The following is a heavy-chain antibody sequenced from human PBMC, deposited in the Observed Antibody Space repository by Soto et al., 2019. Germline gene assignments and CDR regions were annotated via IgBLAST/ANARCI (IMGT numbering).Heavy chain of an antibody. Sequence: SETLSLTCSVSGASITSFSWSWIRQSPDKGLEWIGYVFYSGSTTYNPSLKSRVTLPIDKSKNQFSLKLTSVTAADTAIYFCARDMYGRQNWFDPWGQGTLVTVSS. V-gene: IGHV4-59*13. D-gene: IGHD2-8*01. CDR2: VFYSGST. CDR3: ARDMYGRQNWFDP. CDR1: GASITSFS. J-gene: IGHJ5*02.